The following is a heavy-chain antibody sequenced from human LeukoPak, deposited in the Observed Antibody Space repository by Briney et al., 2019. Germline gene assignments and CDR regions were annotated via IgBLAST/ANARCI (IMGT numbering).Heavy chain of an antibody. CDR2: MNPNSGNT. CDR1: GYTFTSYD. CDR3: ARTQGYCTNGVCSYYFDY. V-gene: IGHV1-8*01. D-gene: IGHD2-8*01. J-gene: IGHJ4*02. Sequence: GASVKVSCKASGYTFTSYDINWVRQATGQGLEWMGWMNPNSGNTGYAQKFQGRVTMTRNTSISTAYMELSSLRSEDTVVYYCARTQGYCTNGVCSYYFDYWGQGTLVTVSS.